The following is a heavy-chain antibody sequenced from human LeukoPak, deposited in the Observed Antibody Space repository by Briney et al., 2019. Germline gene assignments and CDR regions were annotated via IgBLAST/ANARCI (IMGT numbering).Heavy chain of an antibody. CDR1: GGSISSGSYY. J-gene: IGHJ6*03. Sequence: PSETLSLTCTVSGGSISSGSYYWSWIRQPAGKGLEWVANIKQDGSETYYVDSVKGRFTISRDNAKNSLYLQMNSLRAEDTAVYYCAREGSDWNYYYYMDVWGKGTTVTISS. V-gene: IGHV3-7*01. CDR2: IKQDGSET. CDR3: AREGSDWNYYYYMDV. D-gene: IGHD6-19*01.